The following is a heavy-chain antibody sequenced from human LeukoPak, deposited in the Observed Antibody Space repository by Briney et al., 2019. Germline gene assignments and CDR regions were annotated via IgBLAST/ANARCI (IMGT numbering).Heavy chain of an antibody. CDR2: INTDGTVT. CDR3: ARGHWWLDT. V-gene: IGHV3-74*01. CDR1: GFTFSKYW. Sequence: GGSLRLSCAASGFTFSKYWMLWVRQAPGKGLESVSRINTDGTVTTYADSVKGRFTVSRDNADNTMFLQMNSVRAEDTAVYYCARGHWWLDTWGQGTLVTVSS. J-gene: IGHJ5*02.